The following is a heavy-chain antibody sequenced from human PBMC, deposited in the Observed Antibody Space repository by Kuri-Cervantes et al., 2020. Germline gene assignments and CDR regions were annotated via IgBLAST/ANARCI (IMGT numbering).Heavy chain of an antibody. Sequence: ASVKVSCKASGYTFTSYYMHWVRQAPGQGLEWMGIINPSGGSTSYAQKFQGRVTMTRDTSTSTVYMELSSLRAEDTALYYCAKDQQRDPTSGGPDYWGQGTLVTDSS. D-gene: IGHD1/OR15-1a*01. J-gene: IGHJ4*02. CDR2: INPSGGST. V-gene: IGHV1-46*01. CDR3: AKDQQRDPTSGGPDY. CDR1: GYTFTSYY.